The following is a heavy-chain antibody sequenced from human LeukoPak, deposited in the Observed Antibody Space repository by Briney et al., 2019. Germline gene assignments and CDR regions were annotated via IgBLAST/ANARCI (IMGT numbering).Heavy chain of an antibody. CDR3: AKSETTLSTSFDS. CDR1: GFTLSNYA. CDR2: ISGSGSFT. Sequence: PGGSLRLSCAASGFTLSNYAMSWVRQAPGKGLEWVSSISGSGSFTYEADSVKGRFTISRDHSKYTLFLQMNSLRADDTALYYCAKSETTLSTSFDSWGQGTLVTVSS. D-gene: IGHD2/OR15-2a*01. V-gene: IGHV3-23*01. J-gene: IGHJ4*02.